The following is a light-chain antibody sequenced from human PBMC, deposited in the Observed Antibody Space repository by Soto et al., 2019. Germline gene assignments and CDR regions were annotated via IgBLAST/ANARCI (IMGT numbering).Light chain of an antibody. V-gene: IGLV4-69*02. J-gene: IGLJ2*01. CDR2: VNSDGSH. Sequence: QSVLTQSPSASASLGASVKVTCTLSSGHSSYAIAWHQQQPEKGPRYLMKVNSDGSHIKGDGIPDRFSGFSSGAERYLTISSLQSEDEADYYCQTWGTDIHVVFGGGTKVTVL. CDR3: QTWGTDIHVV. CDR1: SGHSSYA.